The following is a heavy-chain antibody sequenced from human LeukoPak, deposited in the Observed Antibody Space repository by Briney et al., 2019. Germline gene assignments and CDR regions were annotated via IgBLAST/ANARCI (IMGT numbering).Heavy chain of an antibody. CDR3: AKLVEYYDFWSGYYSNYGMDV. V-gene: IGHV3-23*01. J-gene: IGHJ6*02. CDR2: ISGSGGST. Sequence: SGGSLRLSCAASGFTFSSYSMNWVRQAPGKGLEWVSAISGSGGSTYYADSVKGRFTISRDNSKNTLYLQMSSLRAEDTAVYYCAKLVEYYDFWSGYYSNYGMDVWGQGTTVTVSS. D-gene: IGHD3-3*01. CDR1: GFTFSSYS.